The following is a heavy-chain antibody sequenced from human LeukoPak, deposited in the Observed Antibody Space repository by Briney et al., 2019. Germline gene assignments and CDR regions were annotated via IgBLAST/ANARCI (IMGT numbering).Heavy chain of an antibody. J-gene: IGHJ4*02. CDR3: ARGPTPSIAARRGYYFDY. D-gene: IGHD6-6*01. V-gene: IGHV3-64*01. CDR1: GFTFSIYS. Sequence: PGGSLRLSCAASGFTFSIYSMSWVRQAPGKGLEYVSAISSNGGSTYYANSVKGRFTISRDNSKNTLYLQMGSLRAEDMAVYYCARGPTPSIAARRGYYFDYWGQGTLVTVSS. CDR2: ISSNGGST.